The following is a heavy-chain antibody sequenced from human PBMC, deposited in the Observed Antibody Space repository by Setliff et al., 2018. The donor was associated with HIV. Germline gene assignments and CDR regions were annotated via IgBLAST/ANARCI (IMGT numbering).Heavy chain of an antibody. D-gene: IGHD3-22*01. Sequence: GGSLRLSCAASGFTFSSYSMNWVRQAPGKGLEWVSYISSSSSTIYYADSVKGRFTISRDNAKNSLYLQMNSLRAEDTAVYYCAKDLLNFRGFNYYDSSGYFSAFDYWGQGTLVTVS. CDR3: AKDLLNFRGFNYYDSSGYFSAFDY. V-gene: IGHV3-48*04. J-gene: IGHJ4*02. CDR2: ISSSSSTI. CDR1: GFTFSSYS.